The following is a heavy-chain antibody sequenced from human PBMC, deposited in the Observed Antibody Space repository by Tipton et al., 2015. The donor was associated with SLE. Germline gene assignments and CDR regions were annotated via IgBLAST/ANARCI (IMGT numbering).Heavy chain of an antibody. V-gene: IGHV4-34*01. CDR2: INHSGST. Sequence: TLSLTCAVYGGSFSGFSWSWIRQPPGKGLQWIGEINHSGSTNYNPSLKSRVTISVDTSKNQFSLKLSSVTAADTALYYCARSGPSWGYYYYMDVWGKGTTVTVSS. J-gene: IGHJ6*03. CDR1: GGSFSGFS. D-gene: IGHD3-16*01. CDR3: ARSGPSWGYYYYMDV.